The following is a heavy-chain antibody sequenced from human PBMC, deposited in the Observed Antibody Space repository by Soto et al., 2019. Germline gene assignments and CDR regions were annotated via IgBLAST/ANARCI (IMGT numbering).Heavy chain of an antibody. D-gene: IGHD6-13*01. V-gene: IGHV3-9*01. CDR1: GFTFDDYA. Sequence: PGGSLRLSCAASGFTFDDYAMHWVRQAPGKGLEWVSGISWNSGSIGHADSVKGRFTISRDNAKNSLYLQMNSLRAEDTALYYCAKGPSSYYYYYMDVWGKGTTVTVS. J-gene: IGHJ6*03. CDR2: ISWNSGSI. CDR3: AKGPSSYYYYYMDV.